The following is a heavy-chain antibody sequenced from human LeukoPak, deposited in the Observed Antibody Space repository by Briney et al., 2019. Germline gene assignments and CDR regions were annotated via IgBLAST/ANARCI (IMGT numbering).Heavy chain of an antibody. CDR1: GFTFSSYA. V-gene: IGHV3-23*01. D-gene: IGHD3-10*01. Sequence: GGSLRLSCAASGFTFSSYAMSWVRQAPGKGLEWVSAISGSGGSTYYADSVKGRFTISRDNAKNSLYLQMNSLRAEDTALYYCAKDISAYYGSGSYRDYYYYGMDVWGQGTTVTVSS. CDR2: ISGSGGST. CDR3: AKDISAYYGSGSYRDYYYYGMDV. J-gene: IGHJ6*02.